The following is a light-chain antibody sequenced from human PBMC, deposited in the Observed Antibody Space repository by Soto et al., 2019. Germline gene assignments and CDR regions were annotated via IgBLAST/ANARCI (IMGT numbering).Light chain of an antibody. CDR2: YDS. Sequence: SYELTQPPSVSVAPGKTATITCGGDNIGTKNVHWYQQKTGQAPVLVLRYDSYRPSGIPERFSGSNSGNTATLTISRVEAGDEAYYHCQVWDSNSDHYVFGTGTKVTVL. V-gene: IGLV3-21*04. CDR3: QVWDSNSDHYV. CDR1: NIGTKN. J-gene: IGLJ1*01.